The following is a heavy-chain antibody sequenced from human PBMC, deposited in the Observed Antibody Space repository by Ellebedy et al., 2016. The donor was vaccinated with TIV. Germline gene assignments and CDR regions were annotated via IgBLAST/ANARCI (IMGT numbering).Heavy chain of an antibody. D-gene: IGHD3-16*01. J-gene: IGHJ5*01. CDR2: IDHSATVNPWGPDDKGSS. CDR1: GGSFSGYY. CDR3: ARRHYGGVRWFRKLRLDS. Sequence: MPGGSLRLSCAVYGGSFSGYYWTWIRQPPGKGLEWIGEIDHSATVNPWGPDDKGSSTLNPSLKGRVTISSAPPKNQFSLKMSSLTAADTAMYYFARRHYGGVRWFRKLRLDSWGLGTLVTVSS. V-gene: IGHV4-34*01.